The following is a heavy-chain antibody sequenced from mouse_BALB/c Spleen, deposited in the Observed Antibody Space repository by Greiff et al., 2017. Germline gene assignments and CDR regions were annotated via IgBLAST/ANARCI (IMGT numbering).Heavy chain of an antibody. D-gene: IGHD4-1*01. CDR2: ISYDGSN. V-gene: IGHV3-6*02. J-gene: IGHJ2*01. Sequence: ESGPGLVKPSQSLSLTCSVTGYSITSGYYWNWIRQFPGNKLEWMGYISYDGSNNYNPSLKNRISITRDTSKNQFFLKLNSVTTEDTATYYCAITGPYFDYWGQGTTLTVSS. CDR1: GYSITSGYY. CDR3: AITGPYFDY.